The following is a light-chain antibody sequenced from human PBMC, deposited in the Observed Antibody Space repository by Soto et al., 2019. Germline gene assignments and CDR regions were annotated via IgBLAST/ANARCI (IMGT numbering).Light chain of an antibody. Sequence: EIVLTQYPGTLSLSPGERATLSCRASQTVRTNYLAWFQHKPGQAPRLPIYGASSRATGIPDRFSGSGSGTDFTLTINRLDPEDFAVYFCQQYSDSPLTFGGGTKVEL. CDR2: GAS. CDR1: QTVRTNY. V-gene: IGKV3-20*01. CDR3: QQYSDSPLT. J-gene: IGKJ4*01.